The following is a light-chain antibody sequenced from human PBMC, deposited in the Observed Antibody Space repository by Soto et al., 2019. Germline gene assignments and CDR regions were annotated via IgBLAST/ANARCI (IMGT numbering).Light chain of an antibody. CDR1: QSISSN. CDR2: GAS. CDR3: QQYNNLPYT. Sequence: ERVMTQSPATLSVSPGERATLSCRASQSISSNLAWYQQRPGQAPRLLIYGASTRATGIPARFSGSESGTDFTLTISSLQSEDFAVYYCQQYNNLPYTFGQGTKLEIK. V-gene: IGKV3-15*01. J-gene: IGKJ2*01.